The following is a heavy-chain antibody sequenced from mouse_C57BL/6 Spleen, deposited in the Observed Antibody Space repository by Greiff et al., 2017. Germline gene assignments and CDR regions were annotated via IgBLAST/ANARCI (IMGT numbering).Heavy chain of an antibody. D-gene: IGHD3-1*01. V-gene: IGHV1-19*01. Sequence: EVQLQQSGPVLVKPGASVKMSCKASGYTFTDYYMNWVKQSHGKSLEWIGVINPYNGGTSYNQKFKGKATLTVDKSSSTAYMELNSLTSEDSAVYYCAVSPNGPEDAMDYWGQGTSVTVSS. CDR2: INPYNGGT. CDR1: GYTFTDYY. J-gene: IGHJ4*01. CDR3: AVSPNGPEDAMDY.